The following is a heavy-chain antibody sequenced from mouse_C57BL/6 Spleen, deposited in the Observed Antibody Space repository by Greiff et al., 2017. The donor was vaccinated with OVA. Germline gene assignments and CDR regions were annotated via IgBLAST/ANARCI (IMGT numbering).Heavy chain of an antibody. CDR1: GFNIKNTY. CDR3: ARGPSDAEGLMDY. J-gene: IGHJ4*01. CDR2: IDPANGNT. Sequence: VHVKQSVAELVRPGASVKLSCTASGFNIKNTYMHWVKQRPEQGLEWIGRIDPANGNTKYAPKFQGKATITADTSSNTAYLQLSSLTSEDTAIYYCARGPSDAEGLMDYWGQGTSVTVSS. V-gene: IGHV14-3*01.